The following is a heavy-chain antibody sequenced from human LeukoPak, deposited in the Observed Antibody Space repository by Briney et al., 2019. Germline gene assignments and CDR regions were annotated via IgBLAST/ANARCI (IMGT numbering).Heavy chain of an antibody. CDR3: ARVTTEAWSDP. Sequence: SQTLSLTCTVSGGSISSGVYYWSWIRQHPGQGLEWIGYIHKSGSTYYNPSLESRVTISVDTSKNQFSLKLRSVTAADTAMYYCARVTTEAWSDPWGHGTPVTVSS. V-gene: IGHV4-31*03. CDR2: IHKSGST. CDR1: GGSISSGVYY. J-gene: IGHJ5*02. D-gene: IGHD4-11*01.